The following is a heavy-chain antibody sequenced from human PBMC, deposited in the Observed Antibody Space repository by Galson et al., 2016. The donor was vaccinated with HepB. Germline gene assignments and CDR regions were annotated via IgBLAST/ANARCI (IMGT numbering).Heavy chain of an antibody. V-gene: IGHV4-31*03. CDR2: IYYSGST. Sequence: TLSLTCSVSGGFINSGVHYWSWIRQHPGKGLEWIGYIYYSGSTYYNPSLKSRVTISVDTSKNQFSLKLSSVTAADTAVYYCARKLMRSSGSFDYRGQGTLVTVSS. CDR1: GGFINSGVHY. CDR3: ARKLMRSSGSFDY. J-gene: IGHJ4*02. D-gene: IGHD6-19*01.